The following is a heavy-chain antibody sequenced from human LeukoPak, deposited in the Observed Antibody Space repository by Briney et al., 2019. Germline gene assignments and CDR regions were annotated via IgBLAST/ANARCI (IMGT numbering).Heavy chain of an antibody. CDR2: INPSGGST. CDR1: GYTFTSYY. Sequence: ASVKVSCKASGYTFTSYYMHWVRQAPGQGLEWMGIINPSGGSTSYAQKFQGRVTMTRDTSTSTVYMELSSLRSEDTAVYYCARDDAVPIGYDYRTLDYWGQGTLVTVSS. J-gene: IGHJ4*02. V-gene: IGHV1-46*01. CDR3: ARDDAVPIGYDYRTLDY. D-gene: IGHD5-12*01.